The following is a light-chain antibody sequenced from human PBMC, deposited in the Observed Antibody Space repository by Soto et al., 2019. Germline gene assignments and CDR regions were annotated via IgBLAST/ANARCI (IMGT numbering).Light chain of an antibody. V-gene: IGKV3-15*01. CDR1: QSVSNN. J-gene: IGKJ5*01. CDR2: GAS. Sequence: EIVMTQSPATVSVSPGERATLSCTASQSVSNNLAWYQQKPGQAPRLLIYGASTRATGIPARFSGNGSGTEFTLTISRLQSEDFAVYYCQQYGSSHITFGQGTRLEIK. CDR3: QQYGSSHIT.